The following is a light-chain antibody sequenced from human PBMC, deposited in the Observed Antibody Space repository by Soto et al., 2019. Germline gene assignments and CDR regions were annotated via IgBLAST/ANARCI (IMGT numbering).Light chain of an antibody. Sequence: QSVLTQPASVSGSPGQSITISCTGTSSDVGGYNYVSWYQQHPGKAPKLMIYDVGNRPSGVSNRFSGSKSGNTASLTISGLQAEDEADYYCSSYTTSSTLVFSGGTKLTVL. J-gene: IGLJ3*02. CDR2: DVG. V-gene: IGLV2-14*03. CDR1: SSDVGGYNY. CDR3: SSYTTSSTLV.